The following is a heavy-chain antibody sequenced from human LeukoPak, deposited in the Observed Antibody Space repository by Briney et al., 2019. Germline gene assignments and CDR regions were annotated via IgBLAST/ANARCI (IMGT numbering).Heavy chain of an antibody. J-gene: IGHJ4*02. D-gene: IGHD4-23*01. CDR1: GFSFNNYA. Sequence: GGSLRLSCAASGFSFNNYAMSWVRQAPGKGLEWVPAISTTGGSTYYADSVKGRFTISRDNSKNTLSLQMDSLRVEDTAVYYCAKDWTTVVTPKGYYFDSWGQGTLVTVSS. V-gene: IGHV3-23*01. CDR2: ISTTGGST. CDR3: AKDWTTVVTPKGYYFDS.